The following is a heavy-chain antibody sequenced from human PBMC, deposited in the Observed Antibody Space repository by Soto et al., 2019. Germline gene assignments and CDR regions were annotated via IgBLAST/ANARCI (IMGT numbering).Heavy chain of an antibody. CDR2: ITSSGSTI. Sequence: PGGSLRLSCAASGFTFSDYYMSWIRQAPGKGLEWVSYITSSGSTIYYAHSVKGRFTISRDNAKNSLYLQMNSLRAEDTAVYYCARYYGSPNYYYYYMDVWGKGTTVTVSS. CDR1: GFTFSDYY. V-gene: IGHV3-11*01. D-gene: IGHD4-17*01. CDR3: ARYYGSPNYYYYYMDV. J-gene: IGHJ6*03.